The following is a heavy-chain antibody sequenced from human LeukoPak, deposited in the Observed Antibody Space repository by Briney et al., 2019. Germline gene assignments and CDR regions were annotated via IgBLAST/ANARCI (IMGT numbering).Heavy chain of an antibody. CDR3: AKVSSEVLLSYGDHDYFDY. V-gene: IGHV1-46*01. CDR2: INPSGGST. CDR1: GYTFTSYY. J-gene: IGHJ4*02. Sequence: ASVKVSCAASGYTFTSYYMRWVRQAPGQGLEWMGIINPSGGSTSYAQKFQGRVTMTRDTSTSTVYMELSSLRAEDTAVYYCAKVSSEVLLSYGDHDYFDYWGQGTLVTVSS. D-gene: IGHD4-17*01.